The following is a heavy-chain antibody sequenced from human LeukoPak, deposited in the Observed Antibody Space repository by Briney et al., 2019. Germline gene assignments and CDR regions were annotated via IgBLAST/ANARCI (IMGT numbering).Heavy chain of an antibody. J-gene: IGHJ5*02. D-gene: IGHD2-15*01. CDR1: GDSVSSNSAA. CDR2: TYYRSKWYN. Sequence: SRTLSLTCAISGDSVSSNSAAWNWIRQSPSRGLEWLGRTYYRSKWYNDYAVSVKSRITINPDTSKNRFSLQLNSVTPEDTAVYYCARESWDIEGYNWFDPWGQGTLVTVSS. CDR3: ARESWDIEGYNWFDP. V-gene: IGHV6-1*01.